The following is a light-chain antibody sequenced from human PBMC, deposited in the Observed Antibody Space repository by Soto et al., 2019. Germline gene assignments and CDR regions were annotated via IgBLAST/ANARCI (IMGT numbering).Light chain of an antibody. Sequence: QSVLAQPASVSGSPGQSITISCSGTSSDIGSYNHVAWYQQFPGKSPKLMIYEVSNRPSGVSNRFSGSKSGNTASLTISGLQAEDETDYYCFSYTSSGTYVFGTGTKVTVL. CDR3: FSYTSSGTYV. J-gene: IGLJ1*01. V-gene: IGLV2-14*01. CDR1: SSDIGSYNH. CDR2: EVS.